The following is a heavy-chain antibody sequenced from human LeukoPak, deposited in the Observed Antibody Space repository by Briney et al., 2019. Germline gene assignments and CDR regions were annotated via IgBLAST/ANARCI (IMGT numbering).Heavy chain of an antibody. CDR3: ARSGLQYYFDY. CDR1: AFTFSTYA. V-gene: IGHV3-64*01. CDR2: ITTNGGST. J-gene: IGHJ4*02. D-gene: IGHD4-11*01. Sequence: GGSLRLSCAASAFTFSTYAIHWVRQAPGNGLEYVSAITTNGGSTYYANSVKERFTISRDNSNNTLYLQMGSLRAEDMAVYYCARSGLQYYFDYWGQGTLVTVSS.